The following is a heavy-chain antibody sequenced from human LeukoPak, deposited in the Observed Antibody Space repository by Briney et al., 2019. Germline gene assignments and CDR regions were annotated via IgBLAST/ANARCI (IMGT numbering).Heavy chain of an antibody. CDR1: GYTFTSYG. V-gene: IGHV1-18*01. CDR2: ISANNGNT. Sequence: GASVKVSCKASGYTFTSYGISWVRQAPGQGLEWMGWISANNGNTNYAQKIQGRVTMTTDTSTSTAYMELRSLRSDDAAVYYCARGPLAVAGSPLFYWGQGTLVTVSS. CDR3: ARGPLAVAGSPLFY. D-gene: IGHD6-19*01. J-gene: IGHJ4*02.